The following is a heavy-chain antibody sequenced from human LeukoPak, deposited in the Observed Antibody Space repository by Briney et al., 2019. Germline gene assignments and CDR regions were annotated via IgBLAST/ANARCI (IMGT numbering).Heavy chain of an antibody. CDR1: GFTFSTYG. D-gene: IGHD3-10*01. CDR2: ISGSGGRT. J-gene: IGHJ4*02. CDR3: AKSPYGSGSSYYFDY. Sequence: GGSLRLSCAASGFTFSTYGMSWVRQAPGKGLEWVSAISGSGGRTYYADSVKGRFTISRDNSKNTLYLQMNSLRAEDTAVYYCAKSPYGSGSSYYFDYWGQGTLVTVSS. V-gene: IGHV3-23*01.